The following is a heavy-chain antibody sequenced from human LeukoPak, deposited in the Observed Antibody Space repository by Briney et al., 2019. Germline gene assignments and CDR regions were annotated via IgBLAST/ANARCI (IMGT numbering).Heavy chain of an antibody. CDR2: IKEDESEK. Sequence: GGSLRLSCAASGFTFSSYSMNWVRQAPGKGLEWVANIKEDESEKYYVDSVKGRFTISRDNAKSSLYLQMNSLRAGDTAVYYCARDASYGSTYYYDSSGYDPLDYWGQGTLVTVSS. J-gene: IGHJ4*02. D-gene: IGHD3-22*01. CDR1: GFTFSSYS. CDR3: ARDASYGSTYYYDSSGYDPLDY. V-gene: IGHV3-7*01.